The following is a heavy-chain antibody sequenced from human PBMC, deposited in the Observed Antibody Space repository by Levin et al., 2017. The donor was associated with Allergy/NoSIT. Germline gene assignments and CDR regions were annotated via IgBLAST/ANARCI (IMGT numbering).Heavy chain of an antibody. V-gene: IGHV3-11*05. CDR1: GFTFSDYY. J-gene: IGHJ4*02. Sequence: GGSLRLSCAASGFTFSDYYMSWIRQAPGKGLEWVSYISSSSSYTNYADSVKGRFTISRDNAKNSLYLQMNSPRAEDTAVYYCARAAVDYGSGSYCGGVDYWGQGTLVTVSS. D-gene: IGHD3-10*01. CDR2: ISSSSSYT. CDR3: ARAAVDYGSGSYCGGVDY.